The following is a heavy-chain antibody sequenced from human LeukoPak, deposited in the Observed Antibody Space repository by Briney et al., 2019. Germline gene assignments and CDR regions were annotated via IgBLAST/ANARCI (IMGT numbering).Heavy chain of an antibody. J-gene: IGHJ3*02. CDR3: AREGTAREDDAFDI. D-gene: IGHD2-21*02. V-gene: IGHV3-21*01. CDR1: GFTFSSYN. CDR2: ITSRSSYI. Sequence: GGSLRLSCAASGFTFSSYNMNWVRQAPGKGLEWVSSITSRSSYIYYADSVKGRFTISRGNAKNSLYLQMNSLRAEDTAVNYCAREGTAREDDAFDIWGQGTMVTVSS.